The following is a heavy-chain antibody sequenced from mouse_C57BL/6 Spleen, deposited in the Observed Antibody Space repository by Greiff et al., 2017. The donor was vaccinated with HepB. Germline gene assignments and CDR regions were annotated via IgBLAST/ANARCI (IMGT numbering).Heavy chain of an antibody. D-gene: IGHD2-4*01. V-gene: IGHV1-81*01. CDR1: GYTFTSYG. CDR3: ARGDYDHAMDY. Sequence: QVQLQQSGAELARPGASVKLSCKASGYTFTSYGISWVKQRTGQGLEWIGEIYPRSGNTYYNDKFKGKATLTADKSSSTAYMELRSLTSEDSAVYFCARGDYDHAMDYWGQGTSVTVSS. J-gene: IGHJ4*01. CDR2: IYPRSGNT.